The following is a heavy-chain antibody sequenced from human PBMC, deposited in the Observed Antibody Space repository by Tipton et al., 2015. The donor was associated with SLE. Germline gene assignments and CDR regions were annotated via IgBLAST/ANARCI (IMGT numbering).Heavy chain of an antibody. D-gene: IGHD1-26*01. CDR2: ISWNSGRI. CDR1: GLTFDDYA. V-gene: IGHV3-9*01. CDR3: VSSREASGDYFDY. J-gene: IGHJ4*02. Sequence: SLRLSCAASGLTFDDYAMHWVRQAPGKGLGWVSGISWNSGRIGYADSVKGRLTISRDNAKNSLYLQMNSLRTEDTALYYCVSSREASGDYFDYWGQGTLVTVSS.